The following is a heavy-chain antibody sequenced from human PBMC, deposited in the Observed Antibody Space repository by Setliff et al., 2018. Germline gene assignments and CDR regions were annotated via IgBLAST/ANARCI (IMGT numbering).Heavy chain of an antibody. Sequence: GGSLRLSCAASGFTFGDYAMSRVRQAPGKGLEWVAVISYDGSNKYYADSVKGRFTISRDNSKNTLYLQMNSLRAEDTAVYYCARALRGYCSGGSCYNWFDPWGQGTLVTVSS. D-gene: IGHD2-15*01. J-gene: IGHJ5*02. CDR2: ISYDGSNK. CDR1: GFTFGDYA. V-gene: IGHV3-30*04. CDR3: ARALRGYCSGGSCYNWFDP.